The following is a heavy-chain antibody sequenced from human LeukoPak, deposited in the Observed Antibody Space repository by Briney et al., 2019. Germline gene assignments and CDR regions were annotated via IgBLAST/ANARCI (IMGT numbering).Heavy chain of an antibody. J-gene: IGHJ6*03. CDR1: GYTFTSYG. CDR3: ARGTFYDILTGYYTSSYYYYMDV. Sequence: ASVKVSCKASGYTFTSYGICWVRQAPGQGLEWMGWISAYSGDTNYAEKLQGRVTMTTDTSTSTAYMELRSLRSDDTAVYYCARGTFYDILTGYYTSSYYYYMDVWGKGTTVTVSS. CDR2: ISAYSGDT. V-gene: IGHV1-18*01. D-gene: IGHD3-9*01.